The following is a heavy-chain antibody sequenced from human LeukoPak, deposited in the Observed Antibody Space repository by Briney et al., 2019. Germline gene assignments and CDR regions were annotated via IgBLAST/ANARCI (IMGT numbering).Heavy chain of an antibody. V-gene: IGHV1-69*13. D-gene: IGHD3-22*01. J-gene: IGHJ4*02. CDR2: IIPIFGTA. Sequence: ASVKVSCKASGGTLSSYAISWVRQAPGRGLEWMGGIIPIFGTANYAQKFQGRVTITADESTSTAYMELSSLRSEDTAVYYCARSSRYYDSSGLQAYYFDYWGQGTLVTVSS. CDR1: GGTLSSYA. CDR3: ARSSRYYDSSGLQAYYFDY.